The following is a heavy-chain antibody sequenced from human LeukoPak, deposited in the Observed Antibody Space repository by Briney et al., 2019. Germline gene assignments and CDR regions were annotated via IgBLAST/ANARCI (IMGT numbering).Heavy chain of an antibody. CDR3: AREGINYYYYYMDV. V-gene: IGHV1-69*06. Sequence: SVKVSCKASGGTFSSYAISWVRQAPGQGLEWMGRIIPIFGTAYYAQKFQGRVTITADKSTSTAYMELSRLRSEDTAVYYCAREGINYYYYYMDVWGKGTTVTVSS. CDR1: GGTFSSYA. J-gene: IGHJ6*03. CDR2: IIPIFGTA. D-gene: IGHD1-14*01.